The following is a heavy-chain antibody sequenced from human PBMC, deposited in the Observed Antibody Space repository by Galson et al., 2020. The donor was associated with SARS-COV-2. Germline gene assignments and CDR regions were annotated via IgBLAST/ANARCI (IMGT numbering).Heavy chain of an antibody. CDR3: ARESYDSGWFDY. V-gene: IGHV3-7*03. CDR1: GFSFSSYW. J-gene: IGHJ4*02. CDR2: IKQDGSDK. Sequence: GGSLRLSCAASGFSFSSYWMTWVRQAPGKGLEWVANIKQDGSDKYYVDSVKGRFTISRDNAKNSLYLHMKSLRAEDTAVYYCARESYDSGWFDYWGQGTLVTVSS. D-gene: IGHD6-19*01.